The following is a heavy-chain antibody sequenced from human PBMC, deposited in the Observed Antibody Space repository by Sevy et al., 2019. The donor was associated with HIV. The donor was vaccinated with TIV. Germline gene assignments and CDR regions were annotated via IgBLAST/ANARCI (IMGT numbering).Heavy chain of an antibody. CDR3: TTDPIIVLMVKDGMDV. D-gene: IGHD2-8*01. Sequence: GGSLRLSCAASGFTFSYAWMNWVRQAPGKGLEWVGRIKSKADGGTIDYAAPVKGRFTISRDDSKNTLYLQMNSLKTEDTAVYYCTTDPIIVLMVKDGMDVWGQGTTVTVSS. V-gene: IGHV3-15*01. CDR2: IKSKADGGTI. CDR1: GFTFSYAW. J-gene: IGHJ6*02.